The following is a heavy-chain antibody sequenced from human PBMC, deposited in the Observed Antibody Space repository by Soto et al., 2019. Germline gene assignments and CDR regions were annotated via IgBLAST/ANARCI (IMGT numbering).Heavy chain of an antibody. CDR3: ARDRRFLEWLDY. V-gene: IGHV3-33*01. CDR1: GFKFSTYG. CDR2: IWFDGSNK. Sequence: QVQVVESGGGVVQPGRSLRLSCVASGFKFSTYGMHWVRQAPGKGLEWVAVIWFDGSNKYYGDSVKGRFTISRDNSKNTVYPQMNSLRVEDTAVYYCARDRRFLEWLDYWGQGTLVSVSS. J-gene: IGHJ4*02. D-gene: IGHD3-3*01.